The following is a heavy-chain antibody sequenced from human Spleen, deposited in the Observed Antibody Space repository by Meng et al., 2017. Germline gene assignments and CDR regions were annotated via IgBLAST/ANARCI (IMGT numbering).Heavy chain of an antibody. CDR1: GFTFSSYD. D-gene: IGHD2-15*01. Sequence: GESLKISCAACGFTFSSYDMHWVRQATGKGLEWVSAIGTAGDTYYPGSVKGQFTISRENAKNSLYLQMNSLRAEETAVYYCAKDFGRGGTCYDYWGQGTLVTVSS. CDR3: AKDFGRGGTCYDY. V-gene: IGHV3-13*03. CDR2: IGTAGDT. J-gene: IGHJ4*02.